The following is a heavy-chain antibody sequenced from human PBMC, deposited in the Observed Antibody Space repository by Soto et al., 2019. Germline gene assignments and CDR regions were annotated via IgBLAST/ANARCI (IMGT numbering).Heavy chain of an antibody. CDR2: ISYHGRNI. J-gene: IGHJ4*02. CDR1: GFTFSSTA. V-gene: IGHV3-30*04. Sequence: GGSLRLSCAASGFTFSSTAMHWVRQAPGKGLEWVSLISYHGRNIFYANSVKGRFTISRDNSKNTLYLHMNSLRTEDTAVYFCATDGSSRYYFDYWGEGTRVTVSS. CDR3: ATDGSSRYYFDY.